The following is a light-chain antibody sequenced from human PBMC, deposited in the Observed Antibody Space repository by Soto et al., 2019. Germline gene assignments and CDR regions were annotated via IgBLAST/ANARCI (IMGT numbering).Light chain of an antibody. J-gene: IGLJ1*01. CDR3: ASYTSRGTRV. CDR1: SSDVGGYNY. V-gene: IGLV2-14*01. Sequence: QSVLPQPASVSGSPGQSITISCTGTSSDVGGYNYVSWYQQRPGKAPKFMIYEVTNRPSGVSNRFSGSKSGNTASLTISGLQAEDEADYYCASYTSRGTRVFGTGTKVTVL. CDR2: EVT.